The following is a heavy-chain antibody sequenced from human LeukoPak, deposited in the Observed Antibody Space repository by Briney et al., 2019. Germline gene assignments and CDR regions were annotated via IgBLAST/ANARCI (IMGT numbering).Heavy chain of an antibody. Sequence: SETLSLTCTVSGGSISSSSYYWGWIRQPPGKGLEWIGSIYYSGSTYYNPSLKSRVTISVDTSKNQFSLKLSSVTAADTAVYYCAKSITMIVVVIGYFDYWGQGTLVTVSS. V-gene: IGHV4-39*07. D-gene: IGHD3-22*01. CDR3: AKSITMIVVVIGYFDY. J-gene: IGHJ4*02. CDR2: IYYSGST. CDR1: GGSISSSSYY.